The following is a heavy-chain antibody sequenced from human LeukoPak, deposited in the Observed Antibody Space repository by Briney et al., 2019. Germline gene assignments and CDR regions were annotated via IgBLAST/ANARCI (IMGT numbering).Heavy chain of an antibody. D-gene: IGHD6-13*01. CDR3: AREAYSSSPPDYYYYYGMDV. CDR2: IYTSGST. CDR1: GGSISSYY. V-gene: IGHV4-4*07. Sequence: SETLSLTCTVSGGSISSYYWSWIRQPAGKGLEWIGRIYTSGSTNYNPSLKSRVTMSVDTSKNQFSLKLSSVTAADTAVYYCAREAYSSSPPDYYYYYGMDVWGQGTTVTVSS. J-gene: IGHJ6*02.